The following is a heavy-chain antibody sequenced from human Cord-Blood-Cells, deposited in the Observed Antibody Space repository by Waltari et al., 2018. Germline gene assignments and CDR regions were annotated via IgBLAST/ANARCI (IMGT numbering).Heavy chain of an antibody. V-gene: IGHV4-59*11. CDR3: ARDADFYAFDI. CDR1: GGSISSHY. CDR2: IYYSGST. D-gene: IGHD3-3*01. Sequence: QVQLQESGPGLVKPSETLSLTCTVSGGSISSHYWRWIRQPPGKGLEWIGYIYYSGSTNYNPSLKSRVTISVDTSKNQFSLKLSSVTAADTAVYYCARDADFYAFDIWGQGTMVTVSS. J-gene: IGHJ3*02.